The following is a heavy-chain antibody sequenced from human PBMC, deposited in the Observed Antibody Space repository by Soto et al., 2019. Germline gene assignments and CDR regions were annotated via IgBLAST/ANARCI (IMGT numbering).Heavy chain of an antibody. CDR1: GGTFSVYA. V-gene: IGHV1-69*13. D-gene: IGHD2-2*02. Sequence: LVNGDWKAAGGTFSVYASSWGRQAPGQGLEWMGGIIPIFGTANYAQKFQGRVTITADESTSTAYMELSSLRSEDTAVYYCARVLSPRGVVVVPAPIGFDPLRQGSPVTVTS. J-gene: IGHJ5*02. CDR2: IIPIFGTA. CDR3: ARVLSPRGVVVVPAPIGFDP.